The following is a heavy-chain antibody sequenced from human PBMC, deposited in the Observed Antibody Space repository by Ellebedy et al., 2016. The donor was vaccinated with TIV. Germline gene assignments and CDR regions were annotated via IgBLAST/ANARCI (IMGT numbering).Heavy chain of an antibody. CDR2: INTDGSST. CDR1: GFTLSGYW. J-gene: IGHJ4*02. CDR3: ARESVRYFDWDY. V-gene: IGHV3-74*01. D-gene: IGHD3-9*01. Sequence: GESLKISCAASGFTLSGYWMHWVRQVPGKGLEWVSRINTDGSSTSYADSVEGRFTISRDNAKKTLYLEMSGLRSDDTAVYYCARESVRYFDWDYWGQGTLVAV.